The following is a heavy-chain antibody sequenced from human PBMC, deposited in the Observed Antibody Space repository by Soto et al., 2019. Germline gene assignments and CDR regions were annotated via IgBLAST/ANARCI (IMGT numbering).Heavy chain of an antibody. CDR2: IYYSGST. D-gene: IGHD5-18*01. J-gene: IGHJ4*02. CDR1: GGSISSYRYY. V-gene: IGHV4-39*01. Sequence: QLQVQESGPGLVKPSETLSLTCTVSGGSISSYRYYWGWIRQPPGKGLEWIGSIYYSGSTYYNPSLKSRVTISVDTSKNQFSLKLNSMTAADTAVYYCARRSGYSYGLFDYWGQGTLVTVSS. CDR3: ARRSGYSYGLFDY.